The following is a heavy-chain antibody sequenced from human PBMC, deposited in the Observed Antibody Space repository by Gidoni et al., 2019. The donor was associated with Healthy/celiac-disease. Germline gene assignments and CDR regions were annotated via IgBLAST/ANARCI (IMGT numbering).Heavy chain of an antibody. CDR1: RSAISSSSYY. Sequence: QLQLQSSGTGLVTPSETLSITCTVSRSAISSSSYYWGRIRQPHGKGLECIGSIYYSWSTYYTPSLKTRVNTSVYTSKNQFSLKLSFVTAADTAVYYCARHSAGLFVVVPAAQTGNFDYWGQGTLVTVSS. CDR2: IYYSWST. CDR3: ARHSAGLFVVVPAAQTGNFDY. V-gene: IGHV4-39*01. D-gene: IGHD2-2*01. J-gene: IGHJ4*02.